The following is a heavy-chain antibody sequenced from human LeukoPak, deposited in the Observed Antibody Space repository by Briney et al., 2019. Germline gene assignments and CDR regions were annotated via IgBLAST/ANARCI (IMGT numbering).Heavy chain of an antibody. CDR1: GITYTNFA. D-gene: IGHD1-1*01. J-gene: IGHJ4*02. CDR3: AADLSDPRRGASYLDS. V-gene: IGHV1-58*01. CDR2: IIVGTGAT. Sequence: ASVIVSCKASGITYTNFAVQWVRQARGQRLEWIGWIIVGTGATKCAQDFQHRVTITRDMSTRTLYMELTSLRSEDTAVYYCAADLSDPRRGASYLDSWGQGTLVTVSS.